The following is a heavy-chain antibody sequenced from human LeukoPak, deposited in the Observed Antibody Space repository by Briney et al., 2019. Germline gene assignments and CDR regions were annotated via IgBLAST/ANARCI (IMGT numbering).Heavy chain of an antibody. D-gene: IGHD2-15*01. V-gene: IGHV4-34*01. CDR2: INHSGST. Sequence: PSETLSLTCAVYGGSFSGYYWSWIRQPPGKGLEWIGEINHSGSTNYNPSLKSRVTISVDTSKNQFSLKLSSVTAADTAVYYCARVLGSGGSYPKPKAVDYWGQGTLVTVSS. CDR3: ARVLGSGGSYPKPKAVDY. J-gene: IGHJ4*02. CDR1: GGSFSGYY.